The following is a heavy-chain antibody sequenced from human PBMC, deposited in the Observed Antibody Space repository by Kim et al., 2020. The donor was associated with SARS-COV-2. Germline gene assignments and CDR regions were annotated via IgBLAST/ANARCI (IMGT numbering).Heavy chain of an antibody. J-gene: IGHJ4*02. CDR1: GYTLTELS. CDR3: ATAGWDCSGGSCYSAALDY. V-gene: IGHV1-24*01. D-gene: IGHD2-15*01. Sequence: ASVKVSCKVSGYTLTELSMHWVRQAPGKGLEWMGGFDPEDGETIYARKFQGRVTMTEDTSTDTAYMELSSLRSEDTAVYYCATAGWDCSGGSCYSAALDYWGQGTLVTVSS. CDR2: FDPEDGET.